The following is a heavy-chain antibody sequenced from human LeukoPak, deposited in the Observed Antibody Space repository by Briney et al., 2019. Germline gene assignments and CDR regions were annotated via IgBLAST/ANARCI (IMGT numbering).Heavy chain of an antibody. Sequence: SVKVSCKASGGTFSRHAISWVRQAPGQGLEWMGGIIPIFGTANSAQKFQGRVTITADEFMSTVYMELSSLRSEDTAVYYCAGDSVIVGAAYFDYWGQGTLVTVSS. CDR3: AGDSVIVGAAYFDY. CDR2: IIPIFGTA. CDR1: GGTFSRHA. D-gene: IGHD1-26*01. J-gene: IGHJ4*02. V-gene: IGHV1-69*13.